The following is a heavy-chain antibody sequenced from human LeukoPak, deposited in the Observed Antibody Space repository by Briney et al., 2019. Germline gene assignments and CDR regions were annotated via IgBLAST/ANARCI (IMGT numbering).Heavy chain of an antibody. D-gene: IGHD2-15*01. CDR1: GFTFSSYA. J-gene: IGHJ4*02. Sequence: GESLRLSCAASGFTFSSYAMSWVRQAPGHGLEWVSAISASDGTTYYEDSVKGRFTISRDNSKNTLYLQMNSLRAEDTAVYYCASRRGGIVGDYWGQGTLVTVSS. CDR3: ASRRGGIVGDY. CDR2: ISASDGTT. V-gene: IGHV3-23*01.